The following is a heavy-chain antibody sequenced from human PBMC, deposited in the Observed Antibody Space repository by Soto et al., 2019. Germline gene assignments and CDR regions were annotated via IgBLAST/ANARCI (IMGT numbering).Heavy chain of an antibody. D-gene: IGHD3-9*01. Sequence: PSETLSLTCTVSGASMTKNNHYWAWIRQPPGKGLEWIATTFYSGNTYYNPSLKSRVTVSVDTNKNQFYLKLSSETAADTAVYYCVSVWRLRYDILTGYYKGTFLYGMDVWGQGTTVTVSS. CDR1: GASMTKNNHY. CDR2: TFYSGNT. V-gene: IGHV4-39*07. CDR3: VSVWRLRYDILTGYYKGTFLYGMDV. J-gene: IGHJ6*02.